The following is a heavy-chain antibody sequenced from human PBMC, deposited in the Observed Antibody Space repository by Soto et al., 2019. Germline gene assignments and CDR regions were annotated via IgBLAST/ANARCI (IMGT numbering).Heavy chain of an antibody. CDR3: AKTGSSGWYEPFDY. Sequence: QVQLVESGGGVVQPGRSLRLSCAASGFTFSSYGMHWVRQAPGKGLEWVAVISYDGSNKYYADSVKGRFTISRDNSKNTLYLQMNGLRAEDTAVYYCAKTGSSGWYEPFDYWGQGTLVTVSS. D-gene: IGHD6-19*01. CDR2: ISYDGSNK. V-gene: IGHV3-30*18. CDR1: GFTFSSYG. J-gene: IGHJ4*02.